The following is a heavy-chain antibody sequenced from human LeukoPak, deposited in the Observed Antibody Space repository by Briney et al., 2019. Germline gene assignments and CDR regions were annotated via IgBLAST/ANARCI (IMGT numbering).Heavy chain of an antibody. D-gene: IGHD5-12*01. CDR3: ARDNLVATFSFDY. CDR2: ISSSSSYI. J-gene: IGHJ4*02. Sequence: GGSLRLSCAASGFTFSSYSMNWVRQAPGKGLEWVSSISSSSSYIYYADSVKGRFTISRDDSKNTLYLQMNSLRAEDTAVYYCARDNLVATFSFDYWGQGTLVTVSS. CDR1: GFTFSSYS. V-gene: IGHV3-21*01.